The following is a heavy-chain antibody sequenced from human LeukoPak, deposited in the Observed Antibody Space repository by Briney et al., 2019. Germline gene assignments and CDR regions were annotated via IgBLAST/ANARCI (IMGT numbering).Heavy chain of an antibody. CDR2: IYYRGST. J-gene: IGHJ4*02. Sequence: PSETLSLTCTVSGGSISNYYWSWIRQPPGKGLEWIGYIYYRGSTNYNPSLKSRVTISVDTSKNQFSLKLSSVTAADTAVYYCARSVYPIDYWGQGTLVTVSS. CDR1: GGSISNYY. D-gene: IGHD2-2*01. V-gene: IGHV4-59*01. CDR3: ARSVYPIDY.